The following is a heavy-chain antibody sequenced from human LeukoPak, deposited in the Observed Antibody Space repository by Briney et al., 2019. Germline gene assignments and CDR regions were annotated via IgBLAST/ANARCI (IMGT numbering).Heavy chain of an antibody. CDR2: IIPIFGTA. CDR1: GGTFSSYA. D-gene: IGHD2-15*01. J-gene: IGHJ5*02. CDR3: ARDLYCSGGSCYATGWFDP. V-gene: IGHV1-69*05. Sequence: ASVKVSCKASGGTFSSYAISWVRQAPGQGHEWMGRIIPIFGTANYAQKFQGRVTITTDESTSTAYMELSSLRSEDTAVYYCARDLYCSGGSCYATGWFDPWGQGTLVTVSS.